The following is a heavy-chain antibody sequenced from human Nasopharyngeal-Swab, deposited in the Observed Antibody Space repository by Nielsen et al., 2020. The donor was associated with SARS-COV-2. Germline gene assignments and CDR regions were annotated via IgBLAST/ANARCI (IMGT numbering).Heavy chain of an antibody. J-gene: IGHJ3*02. CDR2: ISYDGSNK. Sequence: GESLKISCAASGFTFSSYAMHWVRQAPGKGLEWVAVISYDGSNKYYADSVKGRFTISRDNSKNTLYLQMNSLRAEDTAVYYCARDPAPYSSSWPFDIWGQGTMVTVSS. CDR1: GFTFSSYA. V-gene: IGHV3-30-3*01. CDR3: ARDPAPYSSSWPFDI. D-gene: IGHD6-6*01.